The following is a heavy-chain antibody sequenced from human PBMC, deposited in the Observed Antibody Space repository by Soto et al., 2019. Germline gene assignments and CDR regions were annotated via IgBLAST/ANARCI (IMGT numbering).Heavy chain of an antibody. CDR3: PSRYSSSDY. CDR2: IIPILGIA. V-gene: IGHV1-69*02. D-gene: IGHD6-19*01. CDR1: GGTFSYYT. Sequence: QVQLVQSGAEVKKPGSSVKVSCKASGGTFSYYTISWVRQAPGQGLEWMGRIIPILGIANYAQKFQGRVTITADKSTSTAYMELSSLRSEDTAVYYCPSRYSSSDYWGQGTLVTVSS. J-gene: IGHJ4*02.